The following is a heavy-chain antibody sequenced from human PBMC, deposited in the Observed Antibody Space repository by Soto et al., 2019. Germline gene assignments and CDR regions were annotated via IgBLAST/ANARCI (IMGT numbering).Heavy chain of an antibody. D-gene: IGHD2-2*01. CDR2: IYPGDSDT. V-gene: IGHV5-51*01. J-gene: IGHJ4*02. CDR1: GYSFTSYW. Sequence: GESLKISCKGSGYSFTSYWIGWVRQMPGKGLEWMGIIYPGDSDTRYSPSFQGQVTISADKSISTAYLQWSSLKASDTAMYYCARGHILGYCSSTSCATFDYWGQGTLVTVSS. CDR3: ARGHILGYCSSTSCATFDY.